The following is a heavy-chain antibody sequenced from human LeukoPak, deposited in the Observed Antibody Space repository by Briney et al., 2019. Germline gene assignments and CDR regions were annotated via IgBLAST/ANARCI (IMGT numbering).Heavy chain of an antibody. J-gene: IGHJ5*02. CDR3: ARDKSYYYDSSGYYYLNWFDP. CDR2: ISSSSSTI. Sequence: GGSLRLSCAASGFTFSSYSMNWVRQAPGKGLEWVSYISSSSSTIYYADSVKGRFTISRDNAKNSLYLQMNSLRAEDTAVYYCARDKSYYYDSSGYYYLNWFDPWGQGTLVTVSS. CDR1: GFTFSSYS. D-gene: IGHD3-22*01. V-gene: IGHV3-48*01.